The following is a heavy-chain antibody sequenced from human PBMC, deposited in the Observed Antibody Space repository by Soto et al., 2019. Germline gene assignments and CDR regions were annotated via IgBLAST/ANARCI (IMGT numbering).Heavy chain of an antibody. D-gene: IGHD6-13*01. CDR1: GYTLSDYY. CDR2: INPNSGDP. J-gene: IGHJ3*02. V-gene: IGHV1-2*02. CDR3: TREGGGIAAAGAGNDAFDI. Sequence: QVQLVQSGAEVKKPGASVTVSCKASGYTLSDYYIQWVRQAPGQGLEWMGWINPNSGDPNYAQKFQGRVTMSRDTSINIAYMELRWLRSEDTAVYYCTREGGGIAAAGAGNDAFDIWGQGTKVTVSS.